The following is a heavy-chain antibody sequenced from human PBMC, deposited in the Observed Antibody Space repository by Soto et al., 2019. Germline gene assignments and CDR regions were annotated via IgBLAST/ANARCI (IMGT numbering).Heavy chain of an antibody. J-gene: IGHJ4*02. CDR2: IWYDGNKK. CDR1: GFTFSSYG. D-gene: IGHD2-21*01. CDR3: ARGLHSLFDY. Sequence: QVQLVESGGGVVQPGGSLRLSCAASGFTFSSYGMHWVRQAPGKGLEWVAVIWYDGNKKYYADSVKGRFTISRDNSKNTLYVQMTSLRAEDTGVYYCARGLHSLFDYWGQGTLVTVSS. V-gene: IGHV3-33*01.